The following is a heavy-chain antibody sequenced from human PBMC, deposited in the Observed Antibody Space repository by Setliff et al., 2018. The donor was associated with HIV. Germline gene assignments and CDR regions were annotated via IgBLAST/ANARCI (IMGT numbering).Heavy chain of an antibody. CDR1: GDSINSGDYC. J-gene: IGHJ3*02. D-gene: IGHD6-13*01. CDR3: ARADSSSWFFATFDI. V-gene: IGHV4-30-4*01. CDR2: IYHSGST. Sequence: PSETLSITCTVSGDSINSGDYCWSWIRQPPGKGLEWIGYIYHSGSTHYNPSLNSRVAFSVHTSKNQFSLKLYSVTVADTAFYYCARADSSSWFFATFDIWGQGTMVTVS.